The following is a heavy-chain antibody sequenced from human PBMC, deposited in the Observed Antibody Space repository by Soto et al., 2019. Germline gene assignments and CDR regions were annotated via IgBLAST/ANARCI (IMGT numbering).Heavy chain of an antibody. V-gene: IGHV5-51*01. D-gene: IGHD3-3*01. CDR1: GYSFTSYW. CDR3: ARLGFLEWLPISAYYYYYMDV. CDR2: IYPGDSDT. Sequence: GESLKISCKGSGYSFTSYWIGWVRQMPGKGLEWMGIIYPGDSDTRYSPSFQGQVTISADKSISTAYLQWSSLKASDTAMYYCARLGFLEWLPISAYYYYYMDVWGKGTTVTVSS. J-gene: IGHJ6*03.